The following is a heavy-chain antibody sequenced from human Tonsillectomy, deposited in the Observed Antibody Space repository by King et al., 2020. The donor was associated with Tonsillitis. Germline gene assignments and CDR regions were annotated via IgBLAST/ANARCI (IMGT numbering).Heavy chain of an antibody. J-gene: IGHJ6*02. CDR2: IAYDGSNK. D-gene: IGHD3-10*01. CDR1: GFTFGNFG. CDR3: AKEVGSGSYLFIQNYYYYGMDV. V-gene: IGHV3-30*18. Sequence: VQLVESGGGVVQPGRSLRLSCAASGFTFGNFGMHWVRQAPGKGLEWVAVIAYDGSNKYYAESVKGRFTISRDNSKNTLYLQMNSLRAEDTDVYYCAKEVGSGSYLFIQNYYYYGMDVWGQGTTVTVSS.